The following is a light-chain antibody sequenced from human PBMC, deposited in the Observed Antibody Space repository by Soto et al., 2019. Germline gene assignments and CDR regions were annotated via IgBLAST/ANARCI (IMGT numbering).Light chain of an antibody. J-gene: IGKJ1*01. Sequence: EIVLTQSPGTLSLSPGERATLSCRASQSVSSSYLAWYQQKPGQAPRLIIYGASSRATGIPDRFSGSGSGTDFTLTISRLEREDLAVYYCQQYGSSPTFGQGPKVEIK. CDR2: GAS. CDR3: QQYGSSPT. V-gene: IGKV3-20*01. CDR1: QSVSSSY.